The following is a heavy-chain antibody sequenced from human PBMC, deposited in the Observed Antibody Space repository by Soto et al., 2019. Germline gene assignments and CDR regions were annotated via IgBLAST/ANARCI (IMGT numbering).Heavy chain of an antibody. CDR1: GGSISSGDYY. Sequence: KSSETLSLTCTVSGGSISSGDYYWSWIRQPPGKGLEWIGYIYYSGSTYYNPSLKSRVTISVDTSKNQFSLKLSSVTAADTAVYYCARVWAWGRFLEWLSRTPGTYGMDVWGQGTTVTVSS. J-gene: IGHJ6*02. D-gene: IGHD3-3*01. CDR3: ARVWAWGRFLEWLSRTPGTYGMDV. CDR2: IYYSGST. V-gene: IGHV4-30-4*01.